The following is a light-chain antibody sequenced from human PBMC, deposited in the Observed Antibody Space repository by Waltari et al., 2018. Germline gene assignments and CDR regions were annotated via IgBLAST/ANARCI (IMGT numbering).Light chain of an antibody. Sequence: QSVLTQPPSVSAAPGQKVTISCSGSSSNLGNNFVSWYQQLPGTAPKLLLYDNKKAPSGSPDRFSGSKSGTSATLGITGLQTGDEADYYCGTWDTSLSAVVFGGGTKLTVL. CDR1: SSNLGNNF. J-gene: IGLJ2*01. V-gene: IGLV1-51*01. CDR2: DNK. CDR3: GTWDTSLSAVV.